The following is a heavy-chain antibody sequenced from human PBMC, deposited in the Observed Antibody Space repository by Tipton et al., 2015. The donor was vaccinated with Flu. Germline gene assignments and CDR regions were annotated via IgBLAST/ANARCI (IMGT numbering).Heavy chain of an antibody. Sequence: SLRLSCAASGFTFSSYAMHWVRQAPGKGLEWVAVISYDGSNKYYADSVKGRFTISRDNSKNTLYPQMNSLRAEDTAVYYCASLSSGGGGYWGQGTLVTVSS. V-gene: IGHV3-30*04. CDR3: ASLSSGGGGY. J-gene: IGHJ4*02. CDR1: GFTFSSYA. D-gene: IGHD6-19*01. CDR2: ISYDGSNK.